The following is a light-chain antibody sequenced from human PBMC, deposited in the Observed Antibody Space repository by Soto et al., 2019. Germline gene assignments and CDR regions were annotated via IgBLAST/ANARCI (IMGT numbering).Light chain of an antibody. J-gene: IGKJ5*01. CDR3: QQGSNWPPT. CDR2: TTS. Sequence: IVFTQSPGTLSLSPWDRATLSCRASHSMSNRNLAWYQQKPGKAPRLLIYTTSIRATGIPDRFSGSGSGTDVTLTISSLEPEDFSVHYCQQGSNWPPTFGQGTRLEIK. CDR1: HSMSNRN. V-gene: IGKV3-11*01.